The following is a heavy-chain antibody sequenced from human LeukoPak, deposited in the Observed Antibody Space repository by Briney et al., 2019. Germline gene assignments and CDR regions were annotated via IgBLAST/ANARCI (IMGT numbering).Heavy chain of an antibody. CDR3: TARYCRSTSCYGEYFQR. V-gene: IGHV3-15*01. D-gene: IGHD2-2*01. CDR1: GFTFSSYA. Sequence: GGSLRLSCAASGFTFSSYAMHWVRQAPGKGLEWVGRIKSKTDGGTTDYAAPVKGRFTISRDDSKNTLYLQMNSLKTEDTAVYYCTARYCRSTSCYGEYFQRWGQGTLVTVSS. CDR2: IKSKTDGGTT. J-gene: IGHJ1*01.